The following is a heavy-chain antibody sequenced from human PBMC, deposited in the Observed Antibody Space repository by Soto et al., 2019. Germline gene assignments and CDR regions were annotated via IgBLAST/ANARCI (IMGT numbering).Heavy chain of an antibody. J-gene: IGHJ3*02. CDR2: IWYDGSNK. CDR3: ARAYYDSSGYDAFDI. CDR1: GFTFSNYA. Sequence: GGSLRLSCAASGFTFSNYAMHWVRQAPGKGLEWVAVIWYDGSNKYYADSVKGRFTISRDNSKNTLYLQMSSLRAEDTAVFYCARAYYDSSGYDAFDIWGQGTMVTVSS. V-gene: IGHV3-33*01. D-gene: IGHD3-22*01.